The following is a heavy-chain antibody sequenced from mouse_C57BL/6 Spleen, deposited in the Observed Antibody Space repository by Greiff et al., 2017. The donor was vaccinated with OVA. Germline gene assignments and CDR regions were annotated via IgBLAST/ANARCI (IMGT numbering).Heavy chain of an antibody. Sequence: VQLQQSGPVLVKPGASVKMSCKASGYTFTDYYMNWVKQSHGKSLEWIGVINPYNGGTSYNQKFKGKATLTVDKSSSTAYMELNSLTSEDSAVYYCARKGYGSSYGYFDVWGTGTTVTVSS. D-gene: IGHD1-1*01. J-gene: IGHJ1*03. CDR1: GYTFTDYY. V-gene: IGHV1-19*01. CDR2: INPYNGGT. CDR3: ARKGYGSSYGYFDV.